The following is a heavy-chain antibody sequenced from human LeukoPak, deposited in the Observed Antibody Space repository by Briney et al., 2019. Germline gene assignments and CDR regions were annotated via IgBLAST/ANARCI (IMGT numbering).Heavy chain of an antibody. J-gene: IGHJ3*02. D-gene: IGHD3-10*01. CDR2: INPNSGYT. CDR3: ARRNYYDAFDI. V-gene: IGHV1-2*02. CDR1: GYTFTGYY. Sequence: ASVKVSCKASGYTFTGYYIHWVRQAPGQGLEWMGWINPNSGYTNYAQKFQGRVTMTRDTSISTAYMELGRLRSDDTAVYYCARRNYYDAFDIWGQGTMVTVSS.